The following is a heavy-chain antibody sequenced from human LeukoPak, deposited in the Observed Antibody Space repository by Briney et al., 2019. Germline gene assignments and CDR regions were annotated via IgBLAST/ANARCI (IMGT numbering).Heavy chain of an antibody. Sequence: GRSLRLSRAASGFTFSSYAMHWVRQAPGKGLEWVAVISYDGSNKYYADSVKGRFTISRDSSKNTVYLQMNSLRAEDTAVYYCARGPRFAIRMIVVVTKGHFDYWGQGTLVTVSS. CDR2: ISYDGSNK. J-gene: IGHJ4*02. CDR3: ARGPRFAIRMIVVVTKGHFDY. D-gene: IGHD3-22*01. CDR1: GFTFSSYA. V-gene: IGHV3-30*04.